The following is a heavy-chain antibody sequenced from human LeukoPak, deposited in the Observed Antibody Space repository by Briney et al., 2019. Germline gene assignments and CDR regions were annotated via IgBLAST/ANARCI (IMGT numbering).Heavy chain of an antibody. D-gene: IGHD2-2*01. Sequence: GASVKVSCKASGYTFTSYGISWVRQAPGQGLEWMGWISAYNGNTNYAQKLQGRVTMTTDTSTSTAYMELRSLRSDDTAVYYCAREVVPAAMVSNRYNWFDPWGQGTLVTVSS. CDR2: ISAYNGNT. J-gene: IGHJ5*02. CDR3: AREVVPAAMVSNRYNWFDP. V-gene: IGHV1-18*01. CDR1: GYTFTSYG.